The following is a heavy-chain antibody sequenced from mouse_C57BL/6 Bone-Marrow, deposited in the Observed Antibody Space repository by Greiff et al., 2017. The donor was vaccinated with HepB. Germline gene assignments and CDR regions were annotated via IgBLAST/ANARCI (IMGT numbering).Heavy chain of an antibody. Sequence: QVQLQQPGAELVKPGASVKLSCKASGYTFTSYWMHWVKQRPGQGLEWIGMIHPNSGSTNYNEKFKSKATLTVDKSSSTAYMQLSSLTSEDSAVYYCAREGLPCLYYFDYWCQGTTLTVSS. D-gene: IGHD5-5*01. CDR3: AREGLPCLYYFDY. J-gene: IGHJ2*01. CDR1: GYTFTSYW. CDR2: IHPNSGST. V-gene: IGHV1-64*01.